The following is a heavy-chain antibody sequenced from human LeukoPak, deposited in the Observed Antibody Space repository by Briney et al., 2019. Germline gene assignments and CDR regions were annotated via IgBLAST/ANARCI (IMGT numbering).Heavy chain of an antibody. CDR1: GFTFSTYW. Sequence: GGSLRLSCAVSGFTFSTYWMSWVRQAPGEGLEWVANINQDGSDKYYVDSLRGRFSISRDNAKNSLFLQVTSLRAEDTAVYYCARDKIVGATKFDSWGQGTLVTVSS. CDR3: ARDKIVGATKFDS. J-gene: IGHJ4*02. D-gene: IGHD1-26*01. V-gene: IGHV3-7*01. CDR2: INQDGSDK.